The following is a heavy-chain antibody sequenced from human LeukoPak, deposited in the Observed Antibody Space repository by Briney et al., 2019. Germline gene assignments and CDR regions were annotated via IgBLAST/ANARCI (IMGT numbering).Heavy chain of an antibody. J-gene: IGHJ5*02. CDR2: IYYSGST. CDR3: ARADYDILTGYWLNWFDP. CDR1: GGSISSSSYY. V-gene: IGHV4-39*07. Sequence: SETLSLTCTVSGGSISSSSYYWGWIRQPPGKGLEWIGSIYYSGSTYYNPSLKSRVTISVDTSKNQFSLKLSSVTAADTAVYYCARADYDILTGYWLNWFDPWGQGTLVTVSS. D-gene: IGHD3-9*01.